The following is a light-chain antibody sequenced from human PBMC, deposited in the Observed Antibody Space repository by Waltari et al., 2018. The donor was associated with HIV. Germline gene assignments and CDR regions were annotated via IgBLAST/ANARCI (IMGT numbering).Light chain of an antibody. CDR2: DVS. Sequence: QSALTPPSSASGSPGQSVTISCTGTRSDVGGYNYVSWSQHNPGKAPKLMIFDVSKRPSGVPDRFSGSKSGNTAFLTVSGLQAEDEADYYCKSYAGSSNPYVFGTGTKVTVL. J-gene: IGLJ1*01. CDR1: RSDVGGYNY. CDR3: KSYAGSSNPYV. V-gene: IGLV2-8*01.